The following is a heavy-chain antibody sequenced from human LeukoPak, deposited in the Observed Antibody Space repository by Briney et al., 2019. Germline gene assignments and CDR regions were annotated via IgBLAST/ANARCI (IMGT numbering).Heavy chain of an antibody. CDR3: ARFAGGSYDYYFDY. Sequence: GALRLSCAASGFTFSSYWMSWVRQAPGKGLEWVANIKQDGSEKYYVDSVKGRFTISRDNAKNSLYLQMNSLRAEDTAVYYCARFAGGSYDYYFDYWGQGTLVTVSS. CDR2: IKQDGSEK. CDR1: GFTFSSYW. D-gene: IGHD1-26*01. J-gene: IGHJ4*02. V-gene: IGHV3-7*01.